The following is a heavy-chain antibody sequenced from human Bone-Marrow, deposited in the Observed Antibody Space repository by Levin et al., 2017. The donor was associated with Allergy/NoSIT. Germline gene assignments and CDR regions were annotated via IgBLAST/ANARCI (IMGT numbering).Heavy chain of an antibody. CDR3: ARNGAWSFEF. CDR1: FFPFLFSF. Sequence: SLLLSFSSSFFPFLFSFLAWVRQAPGKGLEWVANINRDGGDGYYVDSVKGRFTISRYPARNSLDLQMNSLRVEDTAVYYCARNGAWSFEFWGQGTLVTVSS. V-gene: IGHV3-7*02. J-gene: IGHJ4*02. D-gene: IGHD2-8*01. CDR2: INRDGGDG.